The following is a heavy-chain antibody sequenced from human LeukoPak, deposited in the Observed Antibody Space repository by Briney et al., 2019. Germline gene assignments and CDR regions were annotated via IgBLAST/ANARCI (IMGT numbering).Heavy chain of an antibody. J-gene: IGHJ4*02. CDR1: GFTFSSYW. V-gene: IGHV3-7*01. D-gene: IGHD7-27*01. Sequence: GGSLRLSCGASGFTFSSYWMSWVRQAPGKGLEGVADMNEDGSGTYYVDSVKGRFTVSRDNAKNSLYLQMSSLRAEDTAVYYCARDPAWGAIDYWGQGTLVTVSS. CDR3: ARDPAWGAIDY. CDR2: MNEDGSGT.